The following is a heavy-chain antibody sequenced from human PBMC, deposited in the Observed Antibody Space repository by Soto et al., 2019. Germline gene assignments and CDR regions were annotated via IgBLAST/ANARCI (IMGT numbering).Heavy chain of an antibody. Sequence: ASVKVSCKASGYTFTSYGISWVRQAPGQGLEWMGWISAYNGNTNYAQKLQGRVTMTTDTSTSTAYMELRSLRSDDTAVYYCAREASRTYGSGSYYKSWFDPWGQGTLVTVSS. V-gene: IGHV1-18*01. J-gene: IGHJ5*02. CDR1: GYTFTSYG. D-gene: IGHD3-10*01. CDR3: AREASRTYGSGSYYKSWFDP. CDR2: ISAYNGNT.